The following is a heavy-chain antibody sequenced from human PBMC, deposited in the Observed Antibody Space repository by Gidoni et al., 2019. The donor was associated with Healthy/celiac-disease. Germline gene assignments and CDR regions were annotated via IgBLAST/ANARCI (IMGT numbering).Heavy chain of an antibody. CDR3: AHTPLGYYDILTGYYNVYYFDY. D-gene: IGHD3-9*01. Sequence: QITLKESGPTLVKPTQTLTLTCTFSGFSLSTSGVGVGWIRQPPGKALEWLALIYWNDDKRYSPSLKSRLTITKDTSKNQVVLTMTNMDPVDTATYYCAHTPLGYYDILTGYYNVYYFDYWGQGTLVTVSS. V-gene: IGHV2-5*01. J-gene: IGHJ4*02. CDR2: IYWNDDK. CDR1: GFSLSTSGVG.